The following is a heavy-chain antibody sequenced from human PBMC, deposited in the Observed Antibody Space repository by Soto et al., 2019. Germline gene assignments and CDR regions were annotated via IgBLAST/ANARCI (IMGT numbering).Heavy chain of an antibody. CDR1: GDSISSYY. J-gene: IGHJ4*02. CDR2: LYYGRSA. V-gene: IGHV4-59*01. D-gene: IGHD3-22*01. Sequence: QVQLQESGPGLVKPSETLSLTCAVSGDSISSYYCMWIRQPPGKGLESIGYLYYGRSANYNPSLKSRVPVSVDTSTNQCSLTLSSMPAADTAVYYCALRSMAVVPEYWGQGTLVTVSS. CDR3: ALRSMAVVPEY.